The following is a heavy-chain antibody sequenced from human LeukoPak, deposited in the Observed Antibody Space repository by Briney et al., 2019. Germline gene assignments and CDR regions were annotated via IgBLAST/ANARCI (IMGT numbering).Heavy chain of an antibody. J-gene: IGHJ6*03. Sequence: QAGGSLRLSCAASGFTFGTYSMSWVRQAPGKGLEWVSAISGTGGSTNYADSVKGRFTISRHNSKTTLYLQMNSLRDQDTAVYDCAKDRPMEPANYSDYMDVWGKGTTVTVCS. CDR1: GFTFGTYS. CDR3: AKDRPMEPANYSDYMDV. CDR2: ISGTGGST. V-gene: IGHV3-23*01. D-gene: IGHD1-1*01.